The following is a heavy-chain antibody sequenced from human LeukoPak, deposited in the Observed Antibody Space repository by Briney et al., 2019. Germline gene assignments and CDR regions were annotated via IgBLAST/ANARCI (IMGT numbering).Heavy chain of an antibody. V-gene: IGHV4-4*02. CDR2: IFHSGDT. CDR3: ARDRLLGVIRTFDY. Sequence: SETLSLTCAISGDSISSMNWWSWVRQSPEKGLEWSGEIFHSGDTNYNPSLKSRVTISLDKSKNQFSLTLSSVTAADTAVYYCARDRLLGVIRTFDYWGQGTLVTVSS. CDR1: GDSISSMNW. J-gene: IGHJ4*02. D-gene: IGHD3-10*01.